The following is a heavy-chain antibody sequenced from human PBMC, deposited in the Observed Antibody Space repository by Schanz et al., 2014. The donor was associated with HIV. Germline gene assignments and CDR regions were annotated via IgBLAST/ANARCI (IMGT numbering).Heavy chain of an antibody. CDR2: ISYDGTDK. D-gene: IGHD3-10*01. Sequence: QVQLVESGGGVVQPGRSLRLSCAASGFSFSTYGMHWVRQAPGKGLEWVAVISYDGTDKYYADSVKGRFTISRDNSKNTLYLQMNRLTAEDTAVYYCASDGSGSYLTLSLIYYGMDVWGQGTTVTVSS. CDR1: GFSFSTYG. V-gene: IGHV3-30*03. CDR3: ASDGSGSYLTLSLIYYGMDV. J-gene: IGHJ6*02.